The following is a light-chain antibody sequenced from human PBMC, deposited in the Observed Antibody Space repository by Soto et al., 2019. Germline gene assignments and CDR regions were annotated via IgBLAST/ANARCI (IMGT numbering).Light chain of an antibody. V-gene: IGLV1-40*01. J-gene: IGLJ1*01. CDR2: GNT. CDR3: QSYDSSLNNYV. Sequence: QSALTHPPSVSGAPGQRVTIFCTESSSNIGAGYDVHWYQHLAGAAPKLVIYGNTNRPSGVPDRFSGSKSGTSASLATTGLQAEDEADYYCQSYDSSLNNYVFATGTKVTVL. CDR1: SSNIGAGYD.